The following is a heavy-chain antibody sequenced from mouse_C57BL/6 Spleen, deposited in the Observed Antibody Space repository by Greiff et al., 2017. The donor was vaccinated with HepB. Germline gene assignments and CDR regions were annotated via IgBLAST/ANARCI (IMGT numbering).Heavy chain of an antibody. D-gene: IGHD2-5*01. CDR1: GYSITSGYD. CDR2: ISYSGST. V-gene: IGHV3-1*01. CDR3: ARESYSRVFDY. Sequence: EVKLVESGPGMVKPSQSLSLTCTVTGYSITSGYDWHWIRHFPGNKLEWMGYISYSGSTNYNPSLKSRISITHDTSKNHFFLKLNSVTTEDTATYYCARESYSRVFDYWGQGTTLTVSS. J-gene: IGHJ2*01.